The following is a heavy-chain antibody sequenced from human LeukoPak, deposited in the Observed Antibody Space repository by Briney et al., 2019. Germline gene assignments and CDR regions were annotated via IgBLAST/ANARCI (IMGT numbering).Heavy chain of an antibody. D-gene: IGHD2-15*01. Sequence: PSETLSLTCTVSGGSVSSYYWSWIRQPPENGLEWIGHVYHTGNTNYNPSLKSRVTISADTSKNELSLKLSSVTAADTAVYYCARGSYCSGGSCMFDYWGQGTLVTVSS. CDR1: GGSVSSYY. CDR2: VYHTGNT. V-gene: IGHV4-59*02. J-gene: IGHJ4*02. CDR3: ARGSYCSGGSCMFDY.